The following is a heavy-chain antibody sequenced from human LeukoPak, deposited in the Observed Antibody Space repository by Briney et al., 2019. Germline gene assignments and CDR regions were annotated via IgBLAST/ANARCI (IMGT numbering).Heavy chain of an antibody. D-gene: IGHD5-18*01. J-gene: IGHJ4*02. CDR1: GFTFNIYA. V-gene: IGHV3-23*01. Sequence: QPGGSLRLSRAASGFTFNIYAMSWVRQAPGKGLEWVSGISDSGRSPYYTESVKGRFTISRDNSKNTVYLQMNNLGVDDTATYFCARHDSFIPYWGQGILVTVSS. CDR2: ISDSGRSP. CDR3: ARHDSFIPY.